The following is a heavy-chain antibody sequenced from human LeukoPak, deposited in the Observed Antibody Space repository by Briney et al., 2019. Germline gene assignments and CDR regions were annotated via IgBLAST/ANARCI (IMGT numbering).Heavy chain of an antibody. CDR3: ARGNAKVDP. V-gene: IGHV3-74*01. CDR2: INNDGSNT. CDR1: GFTFSTYA. J-gene: IGHJ5*02. Sequence: PGGSLRLSCAASGFTFSTYAMHWVRQAPGKGLMWVSRINNDGSNTNYADSVKGRFTISRDNAKNTLYLQMNSLRAEDTAVYYCARGNAKVDPWGQGTLVTVSS.